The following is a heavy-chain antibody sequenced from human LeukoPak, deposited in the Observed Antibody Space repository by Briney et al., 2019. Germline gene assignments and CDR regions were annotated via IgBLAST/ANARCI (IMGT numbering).Heavy chain of an antibody. CDR2: INPSGGST. Sequence: ASVKVSCKASGGTFISYAISWVRQAPGQGLEWMGIINPSGGSTSYAQKFQGRVTMTRDTSTSTVYMELSSLGSEDTAVYYCAREGAYYDFWSGYYGGQGNWFDPWGQGTLVTVSS. D-gene: IGHD3-3*01. V-gene: IGHV1-46*01. J-gene: IGHJ5*02. CDR1: GGTFISYA. CDR3: AREGAYYDFWSGYYGGQGNWFDP.